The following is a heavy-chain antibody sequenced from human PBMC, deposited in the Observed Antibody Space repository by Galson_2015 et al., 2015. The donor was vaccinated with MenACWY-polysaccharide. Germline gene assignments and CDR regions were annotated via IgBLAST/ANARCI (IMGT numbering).Heavy chain of an antibody. CDR2: ISWNSGSI. J-gene: IGHJ4*02. CDR1: GFTFDDYA. CDR3: AKDKSPYYDILTGYSLDY. D-gene: IGHD3-9*01. V-gene: IGHV3-9*01. Sequence: SLRLSCAASGFTFDDYAMHWVRQAPGKGLEWVSGISWNSGSIGYADSVKGRFTISRDNAKNSLYLQMNSLRAEDTALYYCAKDKSPYYDILTGYSLDYWGQGTLVTVSS.